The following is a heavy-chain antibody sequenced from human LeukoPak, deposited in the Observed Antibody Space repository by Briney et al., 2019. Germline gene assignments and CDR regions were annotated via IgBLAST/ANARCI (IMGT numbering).Heavy chain of an antibody. CDR1: GGSISSYY. CDR3: ARLGSGTNNWFDP. D-gene: IGHD1-26*01. V-gene: IGHV4-59*01. J-gene: IGHJ5*02. Sequence: SETLSLTCTVSGGSISSYYWSWIRQPPGKGLEWIGYIYYSGSTNYNPSLKSRVTISVDTSKNQFSLKLSSVTAADTAAYYCARLGSGTNNWFDPWGQGTLVTVSS. CDR2: IYYSGST.